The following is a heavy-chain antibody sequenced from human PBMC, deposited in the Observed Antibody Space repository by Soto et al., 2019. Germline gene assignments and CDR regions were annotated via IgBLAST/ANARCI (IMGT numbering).Heavy chain of an antibody. CDR1: GFTFSSYA. CDR3: AAIREYSGYGSFDY. D-gene: IGHD5-12*01. CDR2: ISGSGGST. J-gene: IGHJ4*02. Sequence: GGSLRLSCAASGFTFSSYAMSWVRQAPGKGLEWVSAISGSGGSTYYADSVKGRFTISRDNSKNTLYLQMNSLRAEETAVYYCAAIREYSGYGSFDYWGQGTLVTVSS. V-gene: IGHV3-23*01.